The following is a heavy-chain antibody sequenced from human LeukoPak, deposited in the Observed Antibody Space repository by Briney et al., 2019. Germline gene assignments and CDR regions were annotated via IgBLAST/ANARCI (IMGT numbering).Heavy chain of an antibody. Sequence: GGSLRLSCAASGFTFSDYYMSWIRQAPGKGLEWVSSISSSSSYIYYADSVKGRFTISRDNAKNSLYLQMNSLRAEDTAVYYCARLYSGYSYGLKGDDAFDIWGQGTMVTVSS. J-gene: IGHJ3*02. D-gene: IGHD5-18*01. CDR3: ARLYSGYSYGLKGDDAFDI. V-gene: IGHV3-11*06. CDR2: ISSSSSYI. CDR1: GFTFSDYY.